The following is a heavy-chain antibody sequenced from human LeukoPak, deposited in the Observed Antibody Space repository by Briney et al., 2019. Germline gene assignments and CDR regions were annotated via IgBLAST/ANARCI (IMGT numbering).Heavy chain of an antibody. V-gene: IGHV3-23*01. D-gene: IGHD3-22*01. CDR1: GFTFSSYW. Sequence: PGGSLRLSCAASGFTFSSYWMSWVRQAPGKGLEWVSVISGHGASTYYADSVKGRFTISRDNSKNTLYLQVNSLRAEDTAVYYCAKGRGYYDSSGLTLDYWGQGTLVTVSS. J-gene: IGHJ4*02. CDR3: AKGRGYYDSSGLTLDY. CDR2: ISGHGAST.